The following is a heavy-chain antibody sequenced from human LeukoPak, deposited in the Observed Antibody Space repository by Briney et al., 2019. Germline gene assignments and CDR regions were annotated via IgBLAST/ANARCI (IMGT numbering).Heavy chain of an antibody. CDR2: ISSSGTNT. CDR1: GFTFSDYY. CDR3: AREMEGDYGSGTFFDL. D-gene: IGHD3-10*01. V-gene: IGHV3-11*01. Sequence: GGSPRLSCAASGFTFSDYYTSWIRQAPGKGLEWISYISSSGTNTSYADSVRGRFTISRDNAKNSLYLQMDSLRAEDTAVYYCAREMEGDYGSGTFFDLWGQGNMVTVSS. J-gene: IGHJ4*02.